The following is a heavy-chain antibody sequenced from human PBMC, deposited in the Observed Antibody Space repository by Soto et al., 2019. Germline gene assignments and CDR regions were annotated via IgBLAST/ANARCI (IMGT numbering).Heavy chain of an antibody. D-gene: IGHD1-1*01. CDR3: VIGDNWNDEASDY. Sequence: QVQLVESGGGVVQPGRSLRLSCAASGFMFSNHGMHWVRQAPGKGMEWVAGIWSDGNNRYYADSGKGRFTISRDNAKNTVYLQMNSLRAEDTAVYYCVIGDNWNDEASDYWGQGTLVTVSS. V-gene: IGHV3-33*01. CDR1: GFMFSNHG. J-gene: IGHJ4*02. CDR2: IWSDGNNR.